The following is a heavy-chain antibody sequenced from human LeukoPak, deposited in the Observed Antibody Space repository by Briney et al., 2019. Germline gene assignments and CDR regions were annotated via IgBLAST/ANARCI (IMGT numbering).Heavy chain of an antibody. D-gene: IGHD5-12*01. V-gene: IGHV1-2*02. Sequence: ASVKVSCKPSGNTFTGYYLHGVRQAPGQGLEWMGWINPNSGGANYAQKFQGRVTMTTDSSISAAYLELSSLRSDDTAVYYCARAEGYSGYDRIWFDPWGQGTLVTVSS. J-gene: IGHJ5*02. CDR1: GNTFTGYY. CDR2: INPNSGGA. CDR3: ARAEGYSGYDRIWFDP.